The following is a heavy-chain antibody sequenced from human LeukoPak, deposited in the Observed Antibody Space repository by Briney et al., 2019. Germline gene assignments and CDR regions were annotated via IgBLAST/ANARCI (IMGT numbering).Heavy chain of an antibody. CDR1: GVSISRYY. D-gene: IGHD6-13*01. J-gene: IGHJ3*02. CDR3: ARLILYSSDSFDI. CDR2: IYYSGST. V-gene: IGHV4-59*12. Sequence: PSGTLSLTCTVSGVSISRYYWSWIRQPPGKGLEWIGDIYYSGSTYYNPSLKSRVTISVDTSKNQFSLKLSSVTAADTAVYYCARLILYSSDSFDIWGQGTTVTVSS.